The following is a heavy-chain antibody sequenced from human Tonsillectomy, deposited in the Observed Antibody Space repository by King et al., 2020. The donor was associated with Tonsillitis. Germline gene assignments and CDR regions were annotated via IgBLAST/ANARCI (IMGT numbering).Heavy chain of an antibody. D-gene: IGHD6-6*01. CDR3: ARDAWDFEYSSSLDY. Sequence: VQLVESGGGLVQPGGSLRLSCAASGFTFSSYRMSWVRQAPGKGLEWVADIKPDGSDKYYVDSVKGRFTISRDNAKNSLYLQMNSLRAEDTAVYYCARDAWDFEYSSSLDYWGQGTLVTVSS. V-gene: IGHV3-7*03. J-gene: IGHJ4*02. CDR1: GFTFSSYR. CDR2: IKPDGSDK.